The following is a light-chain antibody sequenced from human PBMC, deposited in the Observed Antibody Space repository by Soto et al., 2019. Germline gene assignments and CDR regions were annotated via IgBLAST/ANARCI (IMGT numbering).Light chain of an antibody. CDR3: QQYYSYPLT. J-gene: IGKJ4*01. Sequence: IQITQSPSSLSASVGDRVTITWRASQGIRSELGWYQQKPGKAPNLLIYTASTLQSGVPSRFSGSGSGTDFTLTISSLQPEDFATYYCQQYYSYPLTFGGGTKVDIK. CDR1: QGIRSE. V-gene: IGKV1-6*01. CDR2: TAS.